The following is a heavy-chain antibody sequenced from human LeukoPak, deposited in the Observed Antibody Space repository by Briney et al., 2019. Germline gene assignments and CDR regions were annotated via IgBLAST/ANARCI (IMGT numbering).Heavy chain of an antibody. Sequence: GSLRLSCAASGFTFSNYWMHWVRQAPGRGLMWVSRINIDGTSTTYADSVKGRFTISRDNAKNTLYLQMNSLRADDTAVYYCARQSRATPDYWGQGTLVTVSS. CDR1: GFTFSNYW. CDR2: INIDGTST. CDR3: ARQSRATPDY. J-gene: IGHJ4*02. V-gene: IGHV3-74*01. D-gene: IGHD4-23*01.